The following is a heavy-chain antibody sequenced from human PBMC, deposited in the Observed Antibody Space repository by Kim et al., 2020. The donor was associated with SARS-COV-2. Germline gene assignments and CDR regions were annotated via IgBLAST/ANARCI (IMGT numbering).Heavy chain of an antibody. D-gene: IGHD3-22*01. CDR3: AREPEIDYYDSGPFDY. Sequence: SVKGRFTISRDNSKNTLYLQMNSLRAEDTAVYYCAREPEIDYYDSGPFDYWGQGTLVTVSS. J-gene: IGHJ4*02. V-gene: IGHV3-66*01.